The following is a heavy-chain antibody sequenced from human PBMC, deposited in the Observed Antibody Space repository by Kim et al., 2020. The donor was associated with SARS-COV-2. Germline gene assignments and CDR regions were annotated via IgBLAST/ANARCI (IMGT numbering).Heavy chain of an antibody. V-gene: IGHV4-39*07. CDR1: GGSISSSSYY. Sequence: SETLSLTCTVSGGSISSSSYYWGWIRQPPGKGLEWIGSIYYSGSTYYNPSLKSRVTISVDTSKNQFSLKLSSVTAADTAVYYCARDLSLSDSSSWYRWGDYSYGMDVWGQGTTVTVSS. D-gene: IGHD6-13*01. CDR2: IYYSGST. J-gene: IGHJ6*02. CDR3: ARDLSLSDSSSWYRWGDYSYGMDV.